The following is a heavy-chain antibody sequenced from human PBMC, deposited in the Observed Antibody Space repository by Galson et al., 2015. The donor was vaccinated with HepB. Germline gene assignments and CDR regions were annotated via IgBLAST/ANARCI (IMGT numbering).Heavy chain of an antibody. Sequence: LSLTCTVSDDSISSGAYFWNWIRQHPVKGLEWIGYIFDSGNTYYNPSLRSRLSMSLDMAERQFSLRLRSVTAADTAVYYCARGGGSFLHGVLEIWGQGTTVAVSS. J-gene: IGHJ3*02. CDR2: IFDSGNT. D-gene: IGHD3-10*01. CDR1: DDSISSGAYF. CDR3: ARGGGSFLHGVLEI. V-gene: IGHV4-31*03.